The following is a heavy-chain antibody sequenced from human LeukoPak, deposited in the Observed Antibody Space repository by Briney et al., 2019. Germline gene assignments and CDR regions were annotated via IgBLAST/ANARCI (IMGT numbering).Heavy chain of an antibody. Sequence: ASVKVSCTASGYTFTSYDINWVRQATGQGLEWMGWMNPNSGNTGYAQKFQGRVTMTRNTSISTAYMELSSLRSEDTAVYYCARGIAAAGAFDIWGQGTMVTVSS. D-gene: IGHD6-13*01. CDR3: ARGIAAAGAFDI. V-gene: IGHV1-8*01. J-gene: IGHJ3*02. CDR1: GYTFTSYD. CDR2: MNPNSGNT.